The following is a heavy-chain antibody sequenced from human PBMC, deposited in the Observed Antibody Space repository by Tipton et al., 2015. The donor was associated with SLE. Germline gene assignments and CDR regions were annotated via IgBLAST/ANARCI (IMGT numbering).Heavy chain of an antibody. Sequence: TLSLTCTVSGGSISSGASSWSWIRQPPGKGLEWIGYIYHSASTNYNPSLKSRVTISVDTSKNQFSLKLTSVTAADTAVYYCARDGEPDFDYWGQGTLVTVSS. CDR2: IYHSAST. CDR3: ARDGEPDFDY. V-gene: IGHV4-61*08. J-gene: IGHJ4*02. CDR1: GGSISSGASS. D-gene: IGHD1-14*01.